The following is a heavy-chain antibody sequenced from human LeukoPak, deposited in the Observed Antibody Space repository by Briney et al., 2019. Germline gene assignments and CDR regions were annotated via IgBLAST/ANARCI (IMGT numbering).Heavy chain of an antibody. V-gene: IGHV4-59*01. J-gene: IGHJ4*02. D-gene: IGHD6-19*01. CDR1: GGSISSYY. Sequence: SETLSLTCSVSGGSISSYYWSWIRQPPGKGLEWIGYIYYSGTTNYNPSLKSRVTTSVDTSKNQFSLKLNSVTAADTAVYYCARGTSSGWYGFDSWGQGTLVTVSS. CDR2: IYYSGTT. CDR3: ARGTSSGWYGFDS.